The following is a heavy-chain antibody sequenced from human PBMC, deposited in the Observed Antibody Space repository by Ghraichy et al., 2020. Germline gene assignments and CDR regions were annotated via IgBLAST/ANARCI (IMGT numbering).Heavy chain of an antibody. CDR1: GFTFSSYW. V-gene: IGHV3-7*01. J-gene: IGHJ4*02. CDR2: IKQDGSEK. CDR3: ARDYSSSSSDY. D-gene: IGHD6-6*01. Sequence: ETLSLTCAASGFTFSSYWMSWVRQAPGKGLEWVANIKQDGSEKYYVDSVKGRFTISRDNARKSLYLQMNSLRAEDTAVYNCARDYSSSSSDYWGQGTLVTVSS.